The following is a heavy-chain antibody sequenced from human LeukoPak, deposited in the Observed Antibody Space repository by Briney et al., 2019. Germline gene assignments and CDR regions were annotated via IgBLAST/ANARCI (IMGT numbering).Heavy chain of an antibody. D-gene: IGHD1-1*01. J-gene: IGHJ4*02. CDR2: ISSSSSYT. CDR1: GFTFSDYY. Sequence: PGGSLRLSCAASGFTFSDYYMSWIRQAPGKGLEWVSYISSSSSYTNYADSVKGRFTISRDNAKNSLYLQMNSLRAEDTAVYYCARALERPIFDCWSQGTLVTVSS. V-gene: IGHV3-11*06. CDR3: ARALERPIFDC.